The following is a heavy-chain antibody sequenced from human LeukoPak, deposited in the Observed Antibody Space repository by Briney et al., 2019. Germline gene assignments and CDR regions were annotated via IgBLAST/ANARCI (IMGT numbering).Heavy chain of an antibody. Sequence: KPGGSLRLSCASSGFTFSSYAMNWVRQAPGKGLEWVSSISRSSNYIYYADSVKGRFTISRDNAKNTPYLQMNSLRAEDTAVYYCARELTYRDYWGQGTLVTLSS. J-gene: IGHJ4*02. V-gene: IGHV3-21*01. CDR1: GFTFSSYA. CDR2: ISRSSNYI. CDR3: ARELTYRDY. D-gene: IGHD4-11*01.